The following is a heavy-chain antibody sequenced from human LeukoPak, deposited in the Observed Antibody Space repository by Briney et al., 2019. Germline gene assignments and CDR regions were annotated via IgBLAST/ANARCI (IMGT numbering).Heavy chain of an antibody. CDR3: ARESPDSSGYYYFDY. J-gene: IGHJ4*02. Sequence: PGKSLRLSCAASGFTFNNYGMHWVRQAPGKGLEWVAVISYDGSNKYYADSVKGRFTISRDNSKNTLYLQMNSLRAEDTAVYYCARESPDSSGYYYFDYWGQGTLVTVSS. CDR2: ISYDGSNK. CDR1: GFTFNNYG. D-gene: IGHD3-22*01. V-gene: IGHV3-30*03.